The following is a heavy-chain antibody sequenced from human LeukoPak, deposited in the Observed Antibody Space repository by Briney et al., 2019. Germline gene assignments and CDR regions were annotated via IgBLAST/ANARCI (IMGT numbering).Heavy chain of an antibody. D-gene: IGHD5-24*01. CDR1: GGSISSSSYY. CDR3: ARDLRSMATILYYFDY. V-gene: IGHV4-39*02. Sequence: SETLSLTCTVSGGSISSSSYYWGWIRQPPGKGLEWIGSIYYSGSTYYNPSLKSRVTISVDTSKNQFSLKLSSVTAADTAVYYCARDLRSMATILYYFDYWGQGTLVTVSS. CDR2: IYYSGST. J-gene: IGHJ4*02.